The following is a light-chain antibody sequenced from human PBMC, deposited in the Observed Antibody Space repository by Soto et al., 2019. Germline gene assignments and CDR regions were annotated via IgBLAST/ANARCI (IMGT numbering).Light chain of an antibody. CDR2: SNI. J-gene: IGLJ2*01. Sequence: QSVLTQPPSASGTPGQRVTISCSGSSSNIGSNTVNWYQQLPGTAPKLLIYSNIQRPSGVPDRFSGSKSGTSASLAISGRQSEDEAGYYCAAWDDSLNGVVCGGGTKLTVL. CDR3: AAWDDSLNGVV. CDR1: SSNIGSNT. V-gene: IGLV1-44*01.